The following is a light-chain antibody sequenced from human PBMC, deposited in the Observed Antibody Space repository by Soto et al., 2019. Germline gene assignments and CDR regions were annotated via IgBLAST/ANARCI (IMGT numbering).Light chain of an antibody. J-gene: IGLJ2*01. CDR3: GTWDSSLSAVV. V-gene: IGLV1-51*01. CDR1: SSNIGNNY. Sequence: QSVLTQPPSVSAAPGQTVTISCSGSSSNIGNNYVSWYQQLPGTAPKLLIYDNNKRPSGIPDRFSGSKSGTSATLSITGLQTGDEADYYCGTWDSSLSAVVFGGGTQLTVL. CDR2: DNN.